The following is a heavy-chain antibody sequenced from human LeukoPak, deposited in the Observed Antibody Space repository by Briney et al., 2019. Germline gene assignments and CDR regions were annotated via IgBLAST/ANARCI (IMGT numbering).Heavy chain of an antibody. V-gene: IGHV3-23*01. CDR2: ISGDGGTI. CDR1: GFTLRSSA. CDR3: ARDSSTYAGPPDY. D-gene: IGHD2/OR15-2a*01. Sequence: PGGSLRLSCAASGFTLRSSAMSWVRQAPGKGLEWVSAISGDGGTISYAASVRGRFTISRDNAKNTLFLQMNGLRAEDTAVYYCARDSSTYAGPPDYWGQGTLVTVSS. J-gene: IGHJ4*02.